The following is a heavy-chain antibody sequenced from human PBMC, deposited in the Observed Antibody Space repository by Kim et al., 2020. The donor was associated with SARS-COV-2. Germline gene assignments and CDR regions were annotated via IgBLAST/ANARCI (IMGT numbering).Heavy chain of an antibody. J-gene: IGHJ3*02. D-gene: IGHD1-7*01. Sequence: SETLSLTCTVSGGSISSYYWSWIRQPAGKGLEWIGRIYTSGSTNYNPSLKSRVTMSVDTSKNQFSLKLSSVTAADTAVYYCARVGPSELPGAFDIWGQGTMVTVSS. V-gene: IGHV4-4*07. CDR2: IYTSGST. CDR3: ARVGPSELPGAFDI. CDR1: GGSISSYY.